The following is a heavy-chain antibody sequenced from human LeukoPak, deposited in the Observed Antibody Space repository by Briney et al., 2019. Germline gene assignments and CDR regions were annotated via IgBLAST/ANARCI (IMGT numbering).Heavy chain of an antibody. D-gene: IGHD3-10*01. CDR1: GGSFSGYY. Sequence: SETLSLTCAVYGGSFSGYYWSWIRQPPGKGLEWIGEINHSGSTNYNPSLKSRVTISVDTSKNQFSLKLSSVTAADTAVYYCARHLLWFGENYFDYWGQGTLVTVSS. V-gene: IGHV4-34*01. J-gene: IGHJ4*02. CDR3: ARHLLWFGENYFDY. CDR2: INHSGST.